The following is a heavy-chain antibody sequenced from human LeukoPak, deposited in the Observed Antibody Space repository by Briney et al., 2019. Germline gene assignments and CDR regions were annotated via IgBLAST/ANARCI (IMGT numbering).Heavy chain of an antibody. V-gene: IGHV3-43*01. CDR2: ISWDGGST. J-gene: IGHJ4*02. CDR3: AKDHYYGSGSYSRWVYFDY. CDR1: GFTFDDYT. D-gene: IGHD3-10*01. Sequence: PGGSLRLSCAASGFTFDDYTMHWVRQAPGKGLEWVSLISWDGGSTYYADSVKGRFTISRDNSKNSLYLQMNSLRTEDTALYFCAKDHYYGSGSYSRWVYFDYWGQGTLVTVPS.